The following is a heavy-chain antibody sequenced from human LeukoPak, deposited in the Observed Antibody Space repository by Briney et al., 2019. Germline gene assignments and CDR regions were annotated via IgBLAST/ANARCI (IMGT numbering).Heavy chain of an antibody. Sequence: SETLSLTCTVSGDSITSSSYSWVWIRQPPGKGLEWIGNIYYSGTTYYNPSLKSRVTISLETSKKQFSLNLSSVTAADTAVYYCARGPDYGDYGPFDYWGQGTLVTVSS. V-gene: IGHV4-39*07. J-gene: IGHJ4*02. CDR2: IYYSGTT. CDR1: GDSITSSSYS. D-gene: IGHD4-17*01. CDR3: ARGPDYGDYGPFDY.